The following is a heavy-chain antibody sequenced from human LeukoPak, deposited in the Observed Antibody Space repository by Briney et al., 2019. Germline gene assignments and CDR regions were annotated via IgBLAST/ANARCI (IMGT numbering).Heavy chain of an antibody. CDR1: GFSFDDYG. CDR2: INWNGGKT. V-gene: IGHV3-20*04. CDR3: AGGYGGYEIPEYYFDY. Sequence: GGSLRLSCSSTGFSFDDYGMSWVRQGPGKGLEWVSSINWNGGKTVYADSVKGRFTISRDNAKNSLYLQMNSLRAEDTAVYYCAGGYGGYEIPEYYFDYWGQGTLVTVSS. D-gene: IGHD5-12*01. J-gene: IGHJ4*02.